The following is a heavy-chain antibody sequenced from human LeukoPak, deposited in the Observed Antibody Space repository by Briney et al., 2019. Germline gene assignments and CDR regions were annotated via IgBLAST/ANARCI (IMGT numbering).Heavy chain of an antibody. CDR2: IYYSGST. CDR1: GFTFSGYS. J-gene: IGHJ4*02. Sequence: PGGSLRLSCAASGFTFSGYSMNWVRQAPGKGLEWIGSIYYSGSTYYNPSLKSRVTISVDTSKNQFSLKLSSVTAADTAVYYCARFGGSYEVFDYWGQGTLVTVSS. CDR3: ARFGGSYEVFDY. D-gene: IGHD1-26*01. V-gene: IGHV4-38-2*01.